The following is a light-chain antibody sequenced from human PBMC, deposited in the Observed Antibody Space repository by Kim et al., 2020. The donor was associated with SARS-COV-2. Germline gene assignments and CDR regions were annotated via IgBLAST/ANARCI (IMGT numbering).Light chain of an antibody. V-gene: IGKV3-20*01. CDR2: GES. CDR1: QSISSTY. J-gene: IGKJ2*01. Sequence: IVSTQSPGTLYLSPGERATLSCRASQSISSTYLAWYQQRPGQSPTLIVYGESTRATGIPGRFSGSGSGTDFSLTISRLEPEDFAVYYCQFYGGSPLYTFGRGTKLEI. CDR3: QFYGGSPLYT.